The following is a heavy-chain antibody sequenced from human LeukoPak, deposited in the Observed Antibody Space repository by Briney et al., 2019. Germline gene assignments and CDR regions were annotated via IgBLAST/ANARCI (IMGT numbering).Heavy chain of an antibody. CDR3: ARDPDYDSSGY. D-gene: IGHD3-22*01. CDR1: GGTFSSYA. CDR2: ISYDGSNK. V-gene: IGHV3-30-3*01. Sequence: SCKASGGTFSSYAMHWVRQAPGKGLEWVAVISYDGSNKYYADSVKGRFTISRDNSKNTLYLQMNSLRAEDTAVYYCARDPDYDSSGYWGQGTLVTVSS. J-gene: IGHJ4*02.